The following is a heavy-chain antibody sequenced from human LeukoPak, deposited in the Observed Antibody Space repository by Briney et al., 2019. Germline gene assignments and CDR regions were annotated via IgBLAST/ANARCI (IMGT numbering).Heavy chain of an antibody. J-gene: IGHJ4*02. CDR3: AKGGNYGDYFDY. Sequence: GGSLRLSCAAAGFTFTSYAMSWVRQAPGKGLEWVSAISGSGGSTYYADSVKGRFTISRDNSKNTLYLQMNSLRAEDTAVYYCAKGGNYGDYFDYWGQGTLITVSS. CDR1: GFTFTSYA. V-gene: IGHV3-23*01. D-gene: IGHD4-17*01. CDR2: ISGSGGST.